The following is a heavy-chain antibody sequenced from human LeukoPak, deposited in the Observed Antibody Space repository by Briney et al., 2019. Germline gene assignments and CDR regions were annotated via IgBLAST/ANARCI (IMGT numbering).Heavy chain of an antibody. J-gene: IGHJ4*02. V-gene: IGHV4-59*08. CDR1: GGSISTYH. CDR2: IYYSGNT. Sequence: SETLSLTCSVSGGSISTYHWTWIRQPPGKGLEWIGFIYYSGNTKYNPFLESRVAISLDTSKNQFSLKLTSVTAADTAVYYCARRVATKPKYCFDSWGQGTLVTVSS. D-gene: IGHD5-24*01. CDR3: ARRVATKPKYCFDS.